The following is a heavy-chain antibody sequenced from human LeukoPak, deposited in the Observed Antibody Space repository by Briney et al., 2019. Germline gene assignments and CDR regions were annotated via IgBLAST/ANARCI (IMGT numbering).Heavy chain of an antibody. CDR3: AREPRKVTYYGPDY. CDR2: IRYDGSNK. CDR1: GFTFSSYG. V-gene: IGHV3-30*02. D-gene: IGHD3-10*01. Sequence: GSLRLSCAASGFTFSSYGMHWVRQAPGKGLEWVAFIRYDGSNKYYADSVKGRFTISRDNSKNTLYLQMNSLRAEDTAVYYCAREPRKVTYYGPDYWGQGTLGTVAS. J-gene: IGHJ4*02.